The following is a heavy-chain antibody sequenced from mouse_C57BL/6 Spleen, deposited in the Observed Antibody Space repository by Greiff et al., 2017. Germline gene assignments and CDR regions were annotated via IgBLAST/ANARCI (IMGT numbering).Heavy chain of an antibody. J-gene: IGHJ1*03. D-gene: IGHD3-3*01. CDR2: ISDGGSYT. V-gene: IGHV5-4*03. CDR1: GFTFSSYA. CDR3: ARLGVSYWYFDV. Sequence: EVKVVESGGGLVKPGGSLKLSCAASGFTFSSYAMSWVRQTPEKRLEWVATISDGGSYTYYPDNVKGRFTISRDNAKNNLYLQMSQLKSEDTAMYYCARLGVSYWYFDVWGTGTTVTVSS.